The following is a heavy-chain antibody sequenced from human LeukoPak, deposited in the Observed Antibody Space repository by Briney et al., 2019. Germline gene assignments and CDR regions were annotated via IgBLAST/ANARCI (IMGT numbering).Heavy chain of an antibody. V-gene: IGHV3-21*01. D-gene: IGHD2-2*03. CDR2: ISSSSSYI. CDR3: ARESGYCSSTSCSNWFDP. CDR1: GFTFSSYS. Sequence: GGSLRLSCAASGFTFSSYSMNWVRQAPGKGLEWVSSISSSSSYIYYADSVKGRFTISRDNAKNSLHLQMNSLRAEDTAVYYCARESGYCSSTSCSNWFDPWGQGTLVTVSS. J-gene: IGHJ5*02.